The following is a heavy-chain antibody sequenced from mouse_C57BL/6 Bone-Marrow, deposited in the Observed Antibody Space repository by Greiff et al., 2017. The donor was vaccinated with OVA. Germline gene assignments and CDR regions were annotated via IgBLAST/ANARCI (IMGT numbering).Heavy chain of an antibody. Sequence: QVQLQQSGAELMKPGASVKLSCKATGYTFTGYWIEWVKQRPGHGLEWIGEILPGSGSTNYNEKFKGKATFTADPSSKTAYMQLSSLTTEDSAIYSCARSGAYGNYPAWFAYWGQGTLVTVSA. CDR1: GYTFTGYW. CDR2: ILPGSGST. J-gene: IGHJ3*01. D-gene: IGHD2-1*01. V-gene: IGHV1-9*01. CDR3: ARSGAYGNYPAWFAY.